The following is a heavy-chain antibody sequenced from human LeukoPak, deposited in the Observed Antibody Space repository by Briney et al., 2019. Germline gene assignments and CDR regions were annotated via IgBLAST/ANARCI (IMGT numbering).Heavy chain of an antibody. CDR1: GGSISSGGYY. CDR2: IYYSGST. D-gene: IGHD2-15*01. V-gene: IGHV4-31*03. J-gene: IGHJ6*02. CDR3: ARGSGGSPQYYYYYYGMDV. Sequence: SQTLSLTCTVSGGSISSGGYYWSWIRQHPGKGLEWIGYIYYSGSTYYNPSLKSRVTISEDTSKNQFSLKLSSVTAADTAVYYCARGSGGSPQYYYYYYGMDVWGQGTTVTVSS.